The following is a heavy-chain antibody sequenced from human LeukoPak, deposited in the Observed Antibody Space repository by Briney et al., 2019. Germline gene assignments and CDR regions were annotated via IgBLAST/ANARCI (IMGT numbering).Heavy chain of an antibody. V-gene: IGHV1-8*01. D-gene: IGHD3-3*01. Sequence: GASVKVSCKASGYTFTIYDINWVRQAPGQGLEWVGWMNPKSGDTVYAQNFQGGVTMTRDISIGTAYLELDSLRSEDTAVYYCARGAIFGTPTRGYGMDVWGQGTTVTVSS. J-gene: IGHJ6*02. CDR2: MNPKSGDT. CDR3: ARGAIFGTPTRGYGMDV. CDR1: GYTFTIYD.